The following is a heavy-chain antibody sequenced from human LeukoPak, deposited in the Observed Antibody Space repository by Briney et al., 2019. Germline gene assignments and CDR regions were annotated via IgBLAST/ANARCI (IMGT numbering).Heavy chain of an antibody. CDR3: TLGAPYYYYGMDV. D-gene: IGHD3-16*01. V-gene: IGHV1-69*06. J-gene: IGHJ6*04. Sequence: SVKVSCRASGGTFSSYAISWVRQAPGQGLEWMGGIIPIFGTANYAQKFQGRVTITADKSTSTAYMELSSLRSEDTAVYYCTLGAPYYYYGMDVWGKGTTVTVSS. CDR2: IIPIFGTA. CDR1: GGTFSSYA.